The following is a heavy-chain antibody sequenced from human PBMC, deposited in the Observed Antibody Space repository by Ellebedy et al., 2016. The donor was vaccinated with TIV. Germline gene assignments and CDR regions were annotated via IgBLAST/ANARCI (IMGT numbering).Heavy chain of an antibody. J-gene: IGHJ1*01. CDR2: IRYDGSRI. CDR1: GFSFSTSG. CDR3: ALAFGGVFGD. D-gene: IGHD3-16*02. V-gene: IGHV3-30*02. Sequence: GESLKISCAASGFSFSTSGMHWVRQTPDKGQEWLAFIRYDGSRIFYGDSARGRFIISRDNANNILSLQLDSLRPEDTAIYYCALAFGGVFGDWGQGTLVAVTS.